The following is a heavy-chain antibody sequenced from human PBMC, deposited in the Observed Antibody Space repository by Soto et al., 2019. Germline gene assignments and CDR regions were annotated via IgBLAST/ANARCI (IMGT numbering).Heavy chain of an antibody. CDR2: IKSDGSST. CDR1: GFTFSSCA. V-gene: IGHV3-74*01. Sequence: GGSLRLSCAASGFTFSSCAMGWVRQAPGKGLVWVSRIKSDGSSTFYADSVKGRFTISRDNAKNTLYIQMNSLRAEDTAVYYCTRGTAPSIPNAFDIWGQGTMVTVSS. J-gene: IGHJ3*02. CDR3: TRGTAPSIPNAFDI. D-gene: IGHD2-21*01.